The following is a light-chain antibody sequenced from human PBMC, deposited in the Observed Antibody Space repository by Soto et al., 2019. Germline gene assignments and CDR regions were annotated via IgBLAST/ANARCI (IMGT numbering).Light chain of an antibody. J-gene: IGLJ1*01. CDR1: GRDIGAYNY. CDR2: GVK. CDR3: SSYTTSYFYV. Sequence: QSVLTQPASVCGSPGQSITISCTGSGRDIGAYNYVSWYQQHPGKAPKLIIYGVKNRPSGVSNRFSASKSAFTASLTISGLQAEDEADYYCSSYTTSYFYVFGPGTKVTVL. V-gene: IGLV2-14*01.